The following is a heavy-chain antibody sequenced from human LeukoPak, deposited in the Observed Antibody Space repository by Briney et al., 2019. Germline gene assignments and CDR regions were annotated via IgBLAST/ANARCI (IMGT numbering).Heavy chain of an antibody. D-gene: IGHD3-3*01. CDR2: INSDGSST. CDR1: GFTLSRYW. V-gene: IGHV3-74*01. CDR3: AKSSGYYTKWFDS. Sequence: GGSLRLSCTASGFTLSRYWMQWVRQAPGKGLVWVSHINSDGSSTNYAGSVKGRFTISRDNAKNTLFLQMNSLRAEDTAVYYCAKSSGYYTKWFDSWGQGTLVTVSS. J-gene: IGHJ5*01.